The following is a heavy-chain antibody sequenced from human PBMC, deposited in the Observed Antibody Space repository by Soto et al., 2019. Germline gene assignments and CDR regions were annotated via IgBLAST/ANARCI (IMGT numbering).Heavy chain of an antibody. J-gene: IGHJ3*02. Sequence: QVQLVESGGGVVQPGRSLRLSCAASGFTFSSYGMHWVRQAPGKGLEWVAVVWYDGSNKYYADSVKGRFTISRDNSKNTLYLEMKTLRAEDMAVYYCARDDSSSGSFDIWGQGTIVAVSS. CDR3: ARDDSSSGSFDI. CDR1: GFTFSSYG. V-gene: IGHV3-33*01. CDR2: VWYDGSNK. D-gene: IGHD6-6*01.